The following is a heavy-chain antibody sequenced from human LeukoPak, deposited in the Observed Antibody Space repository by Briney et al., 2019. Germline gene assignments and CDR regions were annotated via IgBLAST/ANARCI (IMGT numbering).Heavy chain of an antibody. V-gene: IGHV3-49*04. CDR3: IRVMIVVVAAGY. J-gene: IGHJ4*02. CDR1: GFTFGDYA. D-gene: IGHD3-22*01. Sequence: GGSLRLSCTASGFTFGDYAMSWVRQAPGKGLEWVGFIRSKAYGGTTEYAASVKGRFTISRDDSKNIAYLQMNSLKTEDTAVYYCIRVMIVVVAAGYWGQGTLVTVSS. CDR2: IRSKAYGGTT.